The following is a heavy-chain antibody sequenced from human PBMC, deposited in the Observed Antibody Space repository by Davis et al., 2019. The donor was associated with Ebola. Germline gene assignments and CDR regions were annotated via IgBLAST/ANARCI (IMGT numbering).Heavy chain of an antibody. J-gene: IGHJ4*02. CDR3: ARASGYDILTGIFDY. CDR1: GFTFSSYG. D-gene: IGHD3-9*01. V-gene: IGHV3-21*01. Sequence: GESLKISCAASGFTFSSYGMHWVRQAPGKGLEWVSSISSSSSYIYYADSVKGRFTISRDNAKNSLYLQMNSLRAEDTAVYYCARASGYDILTGIFDYWGQGTLVTVSS. CDR2: ISSSSSYI.